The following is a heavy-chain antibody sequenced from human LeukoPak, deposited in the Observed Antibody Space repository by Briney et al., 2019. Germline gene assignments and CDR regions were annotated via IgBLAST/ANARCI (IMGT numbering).Heavy chain of an antibody. CDR3: ARGPTVAGIGY. Sequence: PSETLSLTCAVYGGSFSGYYWSWIRQPPGKGLEWIGEINHSGSTNYNLSLKSRVTISVDTSKNQFSLKLSSVTAADTAVYYCARGPTVAGIGYWGQGTLVTVSS. CDR2: INHSGST. CDR1: GGSFSGYY. D-gene: IGHD6-19*01. V-gene: IGHV4-34*01. J-gene: IGHJ4*02.